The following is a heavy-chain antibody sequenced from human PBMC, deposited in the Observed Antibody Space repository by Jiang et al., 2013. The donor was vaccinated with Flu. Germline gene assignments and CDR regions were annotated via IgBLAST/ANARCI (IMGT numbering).Heavy chain of an antibody. CDR1: GYTFTSYY. D-gene: IGHD2-8*01. Sequence: SGAEVKKPGASVKVSCKASGYTFTSYYMHWVRQAPGQGLEWMGIINPSGGSTSYAQKFQGRVTMTRDTSTSTVYMELSSLRSEDTAVYYCARDRPPINPGEWPTNDPXFDIWAKGQWSPSLQ. CDR3: ARDRPPINPGEWPTNDPXFDI. J-gene: IGHJ3*02. V-gene: IGHV1-46*01. CDR2: INPSGGST.